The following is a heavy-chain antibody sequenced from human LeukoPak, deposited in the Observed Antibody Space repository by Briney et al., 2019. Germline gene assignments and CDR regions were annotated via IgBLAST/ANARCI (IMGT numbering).Heavy chain of an antibody. V-gene: IGHV1-3*01. Sequence: ASVKVSCKASGYTFTSYGISWVRQAPGQGLEWMGWINAGNGNTKYSQKFQGRVTITRDTSASTAYMELSSLRSEDTAVYYCARVLITMVRGGDYYYYGMDVWGQGTTVTVSS. CDR3: ARVLITMVRGGDYYYYGMDV. CDR1: GYTFTSYG. CDR2: INAGNGNT. D-gene: IGHD3-10*01. J-gene: IGHJ6*02.